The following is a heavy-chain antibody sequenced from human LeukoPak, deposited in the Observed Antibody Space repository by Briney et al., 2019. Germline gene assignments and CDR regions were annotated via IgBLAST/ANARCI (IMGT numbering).Heavy chain of an antibody. J-gene: IGHJ4*02. D-gene: IGHD3-22*01. V-gene: IGHV1-24*01. CDR2: FDPEDGET. Sequence: APMKVSCKVSGYTLTELSMHWVRQAPGKGLEWMGGFDPEDGETIYAQKFQGRVTMTEDTSTDTAYMELSSLRSEDTAVYYCATTMIVVVISTDGLRDWGQGTLVTVSS. CDR3: ATTMIVVVISTDGLRD. CDR1: GYTLTELS.